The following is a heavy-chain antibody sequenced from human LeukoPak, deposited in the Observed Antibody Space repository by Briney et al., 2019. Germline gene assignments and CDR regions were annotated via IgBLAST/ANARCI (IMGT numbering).Heavy chain of an antibody. CDR1: GFTFSSYA. V-gene: IGHV3-23*01. Sequence: GGSLRLSCVASGFTFSSYAMSWVRQAPGKGLEWVSAISGSGGTTYHADSMEGRFTISRDNSKNTLYLQMNSLRAEDTAIYYCAKDDLIVVIPAAYWGQGTLVTVSS. J-gene: IGHJ4*02. CDR2: ISGSGGTT. CDR3: AKDDLIVVIPAAY. D-gene: IGHD2-2*01.